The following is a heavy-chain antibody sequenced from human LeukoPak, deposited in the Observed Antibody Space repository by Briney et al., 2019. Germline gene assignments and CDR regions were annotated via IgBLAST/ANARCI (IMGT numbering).Heavy chain of an antibody. Sequence: QPGGSLRLSCVASGFTFSHYTVHWVRQAPGRGLEWVAVIWYVGSNKYYAASVKGRYPTSRDDSKNTLYLQMSSLRAEDTAIYYCTTDGLTGTTDGTLESWGQGTLVTVSS. CDR2: IWYVGSNK. J-gene: IGHJ4*02. CDR3: TTDGLTGTTDGTLES. CDR1: GFTFSHYT. D-gene: IGHD1-20*01. V-gene: IGHV3-30-3*01.